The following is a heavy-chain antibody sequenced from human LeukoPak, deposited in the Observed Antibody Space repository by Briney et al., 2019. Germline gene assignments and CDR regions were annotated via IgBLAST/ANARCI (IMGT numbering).Heavy chain of an antibody. Sequence: QAPGQRLEXMGWXXSDNGNTKYSQKFQGRLTISRDTSAYTAYMELRSLSSADTAVYFCARAPYDFLTGYSLNWFDPWGQGTLVTVSS. D-gene: IGHD3-9*01. CDR2: XXSDNGNT. V-gene: IGHV1-3*04. CDR3: ARAPYDFLTGYSLNWFDP. J-gene: IGHJ5*02.